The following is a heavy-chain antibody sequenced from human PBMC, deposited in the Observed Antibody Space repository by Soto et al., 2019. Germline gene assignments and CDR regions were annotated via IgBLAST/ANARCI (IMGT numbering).Heavy chain of an antibody. Sequence: PSETLSLTCAFYGGSFSDYSWTLIRQPPGKGLEWIGEINHSGSTYYNPSLKSRVTISVDTSKNQFSLKLTSVTAADTAVYYCARPRLKAAGIDYWGQGTLVTV. D-gene: IGHD6-13*01. V-gene: IGHV4-34*01. CDR1: GGSFSDYS. CDR2: INHSGST. J-gene: IGHJ4*02. CDR3: ARPRLKAAGIDY.